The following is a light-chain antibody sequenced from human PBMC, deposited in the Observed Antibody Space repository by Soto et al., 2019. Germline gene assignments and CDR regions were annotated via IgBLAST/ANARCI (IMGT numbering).Light chain of an antibody. V-gene: IGLV1-51*01. Sequence: QSVLTQPPSVSAAPGQKVTISCSGSSSNIGGNSVSWYQQLPGTAPKLLIYDDNKRPSGIPDRFSGSKSGTSATLGITGFQTGDEADYYCGSWDSSLSPYVFGIGSKFTVL. CDR3: GSWDSSLSPYV. CDR1: SSNIGGNS. J-gene: IGLJ1*01. CDR2: DDN.